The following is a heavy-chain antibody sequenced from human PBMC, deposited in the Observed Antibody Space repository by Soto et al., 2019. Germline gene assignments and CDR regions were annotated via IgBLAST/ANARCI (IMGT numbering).Heavy chain of an antibody. Sequence: QVQLVQSGAEVKKPGASVKVSCKASGYTFTSYGISWVRQAPGQGLEWMGWISAYNGNTNYAQKLQGRVTMTTDTSTSTDYMELRSLRSDDTAVYYCARDPYRITIFGVVTHGMDVWGQGTTVTVSS. V-gene: IGHV1-18*01. CDR3: ARDPYRITIFGVVTHGMDV. CDR1: GYTFTSYG. CDR2: ISAYNGNT. J-gene: IGHJ6*02. D-gene: IGHD3-3*01.